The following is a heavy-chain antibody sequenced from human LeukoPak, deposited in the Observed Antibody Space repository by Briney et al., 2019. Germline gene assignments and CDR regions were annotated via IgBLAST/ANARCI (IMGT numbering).Heavy chain of an antibody. CDR1: GYTFTSYD. CDR3: ARISGSYFRSSLSY. CDR2: ITAYNGNT. V-gene: IGHV1-18*01. Sequence: ASVKLSCKASGYTFTSYDITWVRQAPGQGLEWMGWITAYNGNTNYAQKLQGRVTMTTDTSTSTAYMELRSLRSDDTAVYYCARISGSYFRSSLSYGGQGTLVTVSS. J-gene: IGHJ4*02. D-gene: IGHD1-26*01.